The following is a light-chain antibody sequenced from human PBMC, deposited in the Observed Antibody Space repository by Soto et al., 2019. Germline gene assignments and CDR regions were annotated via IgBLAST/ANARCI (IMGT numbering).Light chain of an antibody. CDR3: QQYGSSPT. V-gene: IGKV3D-20*01. J-gene: IGKJ5*01. Sequence: ENVLTQSPATQSLSPGERNNISRGGSQSVSSNYLAWYQQKRGLAPRLLIYDASSRATGIPDRFSGSGSGTDFTLTISRLEPEDFAVYYCQQYGSSPTFGQGTRLEIK. CDR1: QSVSSNY. CDR2: DAS.